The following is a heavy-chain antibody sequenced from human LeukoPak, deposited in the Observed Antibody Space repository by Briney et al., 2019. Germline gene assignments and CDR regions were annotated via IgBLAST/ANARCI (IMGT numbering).Heavy chain of an antibody. CDR2: IKQDGSEK. J-gene: IGHJ6*04. D-gene: IGHD3-3*01. CDR1: GFTFSSYW. CDR3: ARSVGVGLYGMDA. V-gene: IGHV3-7*03. Sequence: GGSLRLSCAASGFTFSSYWMSWVRQAPGKGLEWVANIKQDGSEKYYVDSVKGRFTISRDNAKNSLYLQMNSLRAEDTAVYYCARSVGVGLYGMDAWGKGTTVTVSS.